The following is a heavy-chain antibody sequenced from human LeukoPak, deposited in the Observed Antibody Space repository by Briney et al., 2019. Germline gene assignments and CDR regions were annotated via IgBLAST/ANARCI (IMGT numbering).Heavy chain of an antibody. CDR2: ISPGGDTP. Sequence: ETLSLTCTVSGGSITSSSYYWGWIRQSPGKGLEWVSGISPGGDTPYYADSVRGRFTISRDNSKNTTYLQMNSLRAEDTAVYYCAQDRAWIEFYFWGQGTLVTVSS. CDR1: GGSITSSSYY. D-gene: IGHD5-12*01. J-gene: IGHJ4*02. CDR3: AQDRAWIEFYF. V-gene: IGHV3-23*01.